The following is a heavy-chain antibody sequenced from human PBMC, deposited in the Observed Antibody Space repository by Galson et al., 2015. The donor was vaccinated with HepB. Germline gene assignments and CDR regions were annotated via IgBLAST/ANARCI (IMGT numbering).Heavy chain of an antibody. CDR2: IRSKASSYAT. V-gene: IGHV3-73*01. Sequence: SLRLSCAASGFTFSGSAMHWVRQTSGKGLEWVGRIRSKASSYATAYAASAKGRFTIFRDDSKSTAYLQMNSLKTEDTAVYYCTIICVTIIVVVILDYWGQGTLVTVSS. CDR1: GFTFSGSA. CDR3: TIICVTIIVVVILDY. J-gene: IGHJ4*02. D-gene: IGHD3-22*01.